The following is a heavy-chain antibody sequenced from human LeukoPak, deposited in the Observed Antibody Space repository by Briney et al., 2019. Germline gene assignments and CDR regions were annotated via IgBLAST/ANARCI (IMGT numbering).Heavy chain of an antibody. J-gene: IGHJ6*02. V-gene: IGHV4-59*08. CDR2: IYYSGST. Sequence: SETLSLTCAVYGGSFSGYYWSWIRQPPGKGLEWIGYIYYSGSTNYNPSLKSRVTISVDTSKNQFSLKLSSVTAADTAVYYCARSGYDFWSGYYPNEYYYYGMDVWGQGTTATVSS. D-gene: IGHD3-3*01. CDR1: GGSFSGYY. CDR3: ARSGYDFWSGYYPNEYYYYGMDV.